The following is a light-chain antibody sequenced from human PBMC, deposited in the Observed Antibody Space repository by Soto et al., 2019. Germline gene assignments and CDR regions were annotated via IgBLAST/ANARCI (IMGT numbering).Light chain of an antibody. CDR1: QSVSSSY. J-gene: IGKJ2*01. CDR2: DAS. Sequence: EIVLTQSPGTLSLSPGERATLSCRASQSVSSSYLAWYQQKPGQAPRLLIYDASGRATGIPDWFSGSGSGTDFTLTISRLEPEDFAVYYCQQYGSSSPTFGQGTKLESK. CDR3: QQYGSSSPT. V-gene: IGKV3-20*01.